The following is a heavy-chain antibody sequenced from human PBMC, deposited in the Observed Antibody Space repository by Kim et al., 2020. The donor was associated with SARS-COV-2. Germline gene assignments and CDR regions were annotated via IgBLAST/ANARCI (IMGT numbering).Heavy chain of an antibody. V-gene: IGHV5-51*01. J-gene: IGHJ4*02. Sequence: GESLKISCKGSGYSFTSYWIGWVRQMPGKGLEWMGIIYPGDSDTRYSPSFQGQVTISADKSISTAYLQWSSLKASDTAMYYCASVRGSGSSWTRCLYPHSWGQGTLVTVSS. CDR1: GYSFTSYW. CDR2: IYPGDSDT. D-gene: IGHD3-10*01. CDR3: ASVRGSGSSWTRCLYPHS.